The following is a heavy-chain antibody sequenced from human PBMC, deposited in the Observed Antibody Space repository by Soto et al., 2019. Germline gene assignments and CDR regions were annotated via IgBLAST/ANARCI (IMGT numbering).Heavy chain of an antibody. Sequence: EVQLVESGGGLVQPGGSLRLSCAASGFTFSSYSMNWVRQAPGKGLEWVSYISSSSSTIYYADSVKSRFTISRDNAKNSLYLQMNSLRAEDTAVYYCAREYCSSTSCLNWFDPWGQGTLVTVSS. D-gene: IGHD2-2*01. V-gene: IGHV3-48*01. CDR2: ISSSSSTI. J-gene: IGHJ5*02. CDR3: AREYCSSTSCLNWFDP. CDR1: GFTFSSYS.